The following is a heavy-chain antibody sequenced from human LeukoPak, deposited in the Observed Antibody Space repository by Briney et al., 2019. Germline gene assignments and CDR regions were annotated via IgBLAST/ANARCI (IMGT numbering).Heavy chain of an antibody. D-gene: IGHD2-2*02. CDR3: AKELTAAITLDY. V-gene: IGHV3-33*06. Sequence: GGSLRLSCAASGFTFSSYGMHWVRQAPGKGLEWVAVIWYDGSNKYYADSVKGRFTISRDNSKNTLYLQMNSLRAEDTAVYYCAKELTAAITLDYWGQGTLVTVSS. CDR1: GFTFSSYG. CDR2: IWYDGSNK. J-gene: IGHJ4*02.